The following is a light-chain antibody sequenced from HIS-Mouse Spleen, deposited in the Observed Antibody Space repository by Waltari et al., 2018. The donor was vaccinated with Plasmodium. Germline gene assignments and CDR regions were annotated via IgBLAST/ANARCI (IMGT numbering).Light chain of an antibody. CDR3: QAWDSSTVV. CDR2: QDG. CDR1: KLGDNY. V-gene: IGLV3-1*01. J-gene: IGLJ2*01. Sequence: SYELTQPPSVSVSPGQTASITCSGDKLGDNYACWYQQKPCQSPLLVIYQDGKRPSGIPGRFSGANSGNTATLTISGTQAMDEADYYCQAWDSSTVVFGGGTKLTVL.